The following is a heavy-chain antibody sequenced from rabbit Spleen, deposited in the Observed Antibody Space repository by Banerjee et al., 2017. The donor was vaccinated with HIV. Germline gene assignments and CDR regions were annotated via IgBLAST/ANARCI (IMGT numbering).Heavy chain of an antibody. V-gene: IGHV1S45*01. CDR2: IAGSSSGFT. CDR1: GFSFSSGYY. D-gene: IGHD1-1*01. CDR3: ARDSSSSFSSYGMDL. J-gene: IGHJ6*01. Sequence: QEQLVESGGGLVKPGASLTLTCKASGFSFSSGYYVCWVRQARGKGLEWISCIAGSSSGFTYSATWAKGRFTCSKTSSTTVTLQMTSLTVADTATYFCARDSSSSFSSYGMDLWGPGTLVTVS.